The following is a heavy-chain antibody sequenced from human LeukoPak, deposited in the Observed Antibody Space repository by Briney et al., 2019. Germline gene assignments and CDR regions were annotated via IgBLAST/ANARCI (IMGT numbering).Heavy chain of an antibody. CDR2: INHSGST. Sequence: SETLSLTCSVSGGSIISSDYYWSWIRQPRGKGLEWIGEINHSGSTNYNTSLKSRVTISVDTSKNQFSLKLSSVTAADTAVYYCARGRNDYDYVWGSPRVFDYWGQGTLVTVSS. CDR1: GGSIISSDYY. D-gene: IGHD3-16*01. V-gene: IGHV4-39*07. J-gene: IGHJ4*02. CDR3: ARGRNDYDYVWGSPRVFDY.